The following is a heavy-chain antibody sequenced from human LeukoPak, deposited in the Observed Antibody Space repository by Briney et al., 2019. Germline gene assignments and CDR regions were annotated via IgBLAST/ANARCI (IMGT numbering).Heavy chain of an antibody. CDR1: GFTFSSYW. CDR2: INQDGTEK. V-gene: IGHV3-7*03. CDR3: ARGPLIAAAGTW. Sequence: GSLRLSCAASGFTFSSYWMSWVRRAPGEGLEWVAKINQDGTEKAYVDSVRGRFTISRDNAKNSLFLQMNSLRAEDTAVYYCARGPLIAAAGTWWGQGTLVTVSS. D-gene: IGHD6-13*01. J-gene: IGHJ4*02.